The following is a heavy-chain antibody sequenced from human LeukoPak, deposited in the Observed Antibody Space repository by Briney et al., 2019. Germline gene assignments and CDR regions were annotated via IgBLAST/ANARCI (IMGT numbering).Heavy chain of an antibody. CDR3: ARLMSSIKKCFDY. D-gene: IGHD1-14*01. Sequence: PGGSLRLSCAASGFTFSSYWMSWVRQAPGKGLEWVANIKQDGSEKYYVDSVKGRFTISRDNAENSLYLQMNSLRAEDTAIYYCARLMSSIKKCFDYWGQGTLVTVSS. CDR2: IKQDGSEK. V-gene: IGHV3-7*01. CDR1: GFTFSSYW. J-gene: IGHJ4*02.